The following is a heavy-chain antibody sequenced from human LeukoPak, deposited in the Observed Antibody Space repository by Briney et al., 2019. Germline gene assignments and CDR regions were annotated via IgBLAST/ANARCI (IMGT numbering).Heavy chain of an antibody. D-gene: IGHD3-3*01. CDR2: ISYDGSNK. V-gene: IGHV3-30-3*01. CDR1: GFTFSSYA. Sequence: GGSLRLSCAASGFTFSSYAMHWVRQAPGKGLEWVAVISYDGSNKYYADSVKGRFTISRDNSKNTLYLQMNSLRAEDTAVYYCARDPDSKDFWSGYSDYWGQGTLVTVSS. CDR3: ARDPDSKDFWSGYSDY. J-gene: IGHJ4*02.